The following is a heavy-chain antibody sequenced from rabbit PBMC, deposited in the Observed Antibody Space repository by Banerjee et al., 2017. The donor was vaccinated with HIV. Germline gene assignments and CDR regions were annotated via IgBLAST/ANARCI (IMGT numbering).Heavy chain of an antibody. Sequence: QSLEESGGDLVKPGASLTLTCTASGFSFSSSYYMCWVRQAPGKGLEWIACIYAGSSVSTYYASWVNGRFTISKTSSTTVTLQMTSLTAADTATYFCARGRVYYSYDYAGYFIFNLWGPGTLVTVS. V-gene: IGHV1S40*01. CDR3: ARGRVYYSYDYAGYFIFNL. CDR1: GFSFSSSYY. D-gene: IGHD6-1*01. CDR2: IYAGSSVST. J-gene: IGHJ4*01.